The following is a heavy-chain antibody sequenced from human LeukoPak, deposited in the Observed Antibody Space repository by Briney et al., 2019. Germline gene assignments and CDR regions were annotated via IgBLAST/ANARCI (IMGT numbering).Heavy chain of an antibody. V-gene: IGHV3-23*01. CDR2: ITGSVETT. Sequence: GGSLRLSCAASGFTFSSFGMNWVRQGPGKGLEWVSSITGSVETTHYADSVQGRFTISRDNSKNTLYLQMNSLRADDTAVYYCARPWGDVSIATWFNPWGQGTLVTVSS. CDR1: GFTFSSFG. J-gene: IGHJ5*02. D-gene: IGHD3-16*01. CDR3: ARPWGDVSIATWFNP.